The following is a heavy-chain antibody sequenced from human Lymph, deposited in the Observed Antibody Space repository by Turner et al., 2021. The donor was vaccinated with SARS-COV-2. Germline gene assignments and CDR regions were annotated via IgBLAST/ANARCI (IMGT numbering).Heavy chain of an antibody. Sequence: QVQLVVSGGGGVQPGRSLILSCSASGFTFSTYAIHWVRQAAGKGLEWVAVISYDGSNKYYADSVKGRFTIYRDNSKNTLYLQMNSLGAEDTAVYYCARYGSGGYFYYGLDVWGQGTTVTVSS. J-gene: IGHJ6*02. D-gene: IGHD3-10*01. CDR1: GFTFSTYA. CDR3: ARYGSGGYFYYGLDV. V-gene: IGHV3-30*04. CDR2: ISYDGSNK.